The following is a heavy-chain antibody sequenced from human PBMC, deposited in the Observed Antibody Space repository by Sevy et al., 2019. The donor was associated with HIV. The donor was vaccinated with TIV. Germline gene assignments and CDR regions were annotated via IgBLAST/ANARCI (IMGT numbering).Heavy chain of an antibody. Sequence: GGSLRLSCAASGFTFSSYAMSWVRQAPGKGLEWVSAISGSGGSTNYADSVKGRFTISRDNSKNTLYLQMNSLRAEDTAVYYCAKTYQPGYCSGGSCYSGSRGAFDIWGQGTMVTVSS. V-gene: IGHV3-23*01. D-gene: IGHD2-15*01. CDR1: GFTFSSYA. CDR3: AKTYQPGYCSGGSCYSGSRGAFDI. J-gene: IGHJ3*02. CDR2: ISGSGGST.